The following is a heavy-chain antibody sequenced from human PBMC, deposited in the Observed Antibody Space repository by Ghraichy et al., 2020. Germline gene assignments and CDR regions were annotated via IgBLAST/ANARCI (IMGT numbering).Heavy chain of an antibody. CDR2: ISDTGHT. D-gene: IGHD1-26*01. V-gene: IGHV4-39*01. J-gene: IGHJ3*01. CDR1: NDSITSSDSF. Sequence: SETLSLTCTVSNDSITSSDSFWGWLRQPPGKGLEWIATISDTGHTFYNVPLKSRVTMSVDTSKSQFSLELSSVTAADSAVYFCARQPRGVGATPLMVFDLWGQGTRVTVSS. CDR3: ARQPRGVGATPLMVFDL.